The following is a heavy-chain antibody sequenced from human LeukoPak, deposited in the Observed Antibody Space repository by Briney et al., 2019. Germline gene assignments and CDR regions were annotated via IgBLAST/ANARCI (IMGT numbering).Heavy chain of an antibody. D-gene: IGHD3-10*01. V-gene: IGHV1-46*01. CDR3: ARDTYGSDY. J-gene: IGHJ4*02. CDR1: GYTFSDHH. CDR2: IDPSGGST. Sequence: ASVTVSCKASGYTFSDHHMHWVRQAPGQGLEWMGKIDPSGGSTTYARNFQDRVTMTRDTSTSTVYMELNSLRSEDTAVYYCARDTYGSDYWGQGTLVTVSS.